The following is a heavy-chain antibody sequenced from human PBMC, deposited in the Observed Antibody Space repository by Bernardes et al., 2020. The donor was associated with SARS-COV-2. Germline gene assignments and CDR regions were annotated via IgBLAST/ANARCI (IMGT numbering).Heavy chain of an antibody. V-gene: IGHV1-8*01. CDR3: ARGSGVAADY. CDR2: MNPNSGST. CDR1: GYTFTNYD. D-gene: IGHD6-13*01. Sequence: ASVKVSCKASGYTFTNYDINLVRQAPGQGLEWVGWMNPNSGSTGYAQKFQGRVSMTRSTSISTAYMELSSLKSEDTAVYYCARGSGVAADYWGQGTLVTVST. J-gene: IGHJ4*02.